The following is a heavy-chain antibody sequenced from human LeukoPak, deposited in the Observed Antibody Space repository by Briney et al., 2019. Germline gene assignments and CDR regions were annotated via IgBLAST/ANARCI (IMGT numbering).Heavy chain of an antibody. CDR1: GYTFTGYF. D-gene: IGHD1-14*01. Sequence: ASVKVSCKASGYTFTGYFIHWVRQAPGQGLEWMGWINPNSGGTNYAQKFQGWVSVTRDTSINTAYMELSRLRSDDAAVYYCATFKYNGQQSEYFQHWGQGTLVTVSS. CDR3: ATFKYNGQQSEYFQH. V-gene: IGHV1-2*04. J-gene: IGHJ1*01. CDR2: INPNSGGT.